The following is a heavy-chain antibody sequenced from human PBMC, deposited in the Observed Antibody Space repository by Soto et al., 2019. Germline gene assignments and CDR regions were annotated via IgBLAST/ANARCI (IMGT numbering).Heavy chain of an antibody. CDR3: AKDLGHGGRGAFAI. J-gene: IGHJ3*02. CDR1: GFTFSFYG. D-gene: IGHD7-27*01. CDR2: ISYDGSNK. Sequence: QVQLVESGGGVVQPGRSLRLSCAASGFTFSFYGMHWVRQAPGKGLEWVAVISYDGSNKYNADSVKGRFTISRDNSKNTLYLQMNSLRAEDTAVYYCAKDLGHGGRGAFAIWGQGTMVTVSS. V-gene: IGHV3-30*18.